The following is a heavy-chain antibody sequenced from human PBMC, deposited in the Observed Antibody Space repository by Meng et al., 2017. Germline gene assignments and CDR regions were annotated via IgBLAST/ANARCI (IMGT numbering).Heavy chain of an antibody. J-gene: IGHJ6*02. V-gene: IGHV3-53*04. CDR1: GFTVSSNY. CDR2: IYSGGST. Sequence: GESLKISCAASGFTVSSNYMSWVRQAPGKGLEWVSVIYSGGSTYYADSVKGRFTISRHNSKNTLYLQMNSLRAEDTAVYYCARDLMVRGVNSMDVWGQGTTVTVSS. D-gene: IGHD3-10*01. CDR3: ARDLMVRGVNSMDV.